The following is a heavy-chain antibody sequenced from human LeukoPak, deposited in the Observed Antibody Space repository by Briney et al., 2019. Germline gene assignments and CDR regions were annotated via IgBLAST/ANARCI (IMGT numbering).Heavy chain of an antibody. J-gene: IGHJ3*02. CDR2: TYYRSKWYN. CDR3: ARGLYHYGSGSYSPDAFDI. CDR1: GDSVSSNSAA. D-gene: IGHD3-10*01. V-gene: IGHV6-1*01. Sequence: SQTLSLTCAISGDSVSSNSAAWNWIRQSPSRGLEWLGRTYYRSKWYNDYAVSVKSRITINPDTSKNQFSLQLNSVTPEDTAVYYCARGLYHYGSGSYSPDAFDIWGQGTMVTVSS.